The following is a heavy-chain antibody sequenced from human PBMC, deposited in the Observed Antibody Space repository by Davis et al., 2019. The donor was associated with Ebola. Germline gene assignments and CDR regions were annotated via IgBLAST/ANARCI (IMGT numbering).Heavy chain of an antibody. CDR2: IWYDGSNK. Sequence: GGSLRLSCAASGFTFSSYGMHWVRQAPGKGLEWVAVIWYDGSNKYYADSVKGRFTISRDNSKNTLYLQMNSLRAEDTAVYYCAKGGDIVVVPAAISLGDYYYYGMDVWGQGTTVTVSS. CDR1: GFTFSSYG. J-gene: IGHJ6*02. CDR3: AKGGDIVVVPAAISLGDYYYYGMDV. V-gene: IGHV3-33*06. D-gene: IGHD2-2*01.